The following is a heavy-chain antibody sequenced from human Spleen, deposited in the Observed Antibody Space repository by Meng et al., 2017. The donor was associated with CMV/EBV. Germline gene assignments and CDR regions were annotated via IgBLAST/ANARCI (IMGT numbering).Heavy chain of an antibody. J-gene: IGHJ4*02. V-gene: IGHV4-30-4*08. D-gene: IGHD3-3*01. CDR1: GGSISSGDYY. CDR3: ARVKQSYYDFCYFDY. Sequence: HVQPQGLGPGLVKPSQTLSLTCTVSGGSISSGDYYWSWIRQPPGKGLEWIGYIYYSGSTYYNPSLKSRVTISVDTSKNQFSLKLSSVTAADTAVYYCARVKQSYYDFCYFDYWGQGTLVTVSS. CDR2: IYYSGST.